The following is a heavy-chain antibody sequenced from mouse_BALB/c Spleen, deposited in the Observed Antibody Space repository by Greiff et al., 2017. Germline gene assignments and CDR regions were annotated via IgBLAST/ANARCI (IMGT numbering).Heavy chain of an antibody. V-gene: IGHV2-4-1*01. Sequence: VHLVESGPGLVQPSQSLSITCTVSGFSLTSYGVHWVRQSPGKGLEWLGVIWSGGSTDYNAAFISRLSISKDNSKSQVFFKMNSLQADDTAIYYCASSNYGYAMDYWGQGTSVTVSS. D-gene: IGHD2-5*01. CDR1: GFSLTSYG. CDR2: IWSGGST. J-gene: IGHJ4*01. CDR3: ASSNYGYAMDY.